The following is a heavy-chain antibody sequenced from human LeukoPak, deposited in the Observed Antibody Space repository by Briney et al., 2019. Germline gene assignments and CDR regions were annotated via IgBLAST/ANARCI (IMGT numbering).Heavy chain of an antibody. CDR2: ISGDGVST. CDR3: ARESGKFDY. V-gene: IGHV3-43*02. Sequence: EGSLRLSCVASGLPIGDFAMHWVRQAPGQGLELVSLISGDGVSTFFADSVKGRFSISRDNSKNSLFLEMSSLRTEDTAMYYCARESGKFDYWGQGTLVAVSS. CDR1: GLPIGDFA. J-gene: IGHJ4*02.